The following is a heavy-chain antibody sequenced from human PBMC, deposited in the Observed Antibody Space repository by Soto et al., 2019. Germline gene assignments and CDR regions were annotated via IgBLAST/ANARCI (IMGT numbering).Heavy chain of an antibody. V-gene: IGHV4-4*02. J-gene: IGHJ4*02. Sequence: SETLSLTCAVSSGSISSSNWWSWVRQPPGKGLEWIGEIYHSGSTNYNPSLKSRVTISVDKSKNQFSLKLSSVTAADTAVYYCARVHPGRQQLGGGDFDYWGQGTLVTVSS. CDR1: SGSISSSNW. CDR2: IYHSGST. D-gene: IGHD6-13*01. CDR3: ARVHPGRQQLGGGDFDY.